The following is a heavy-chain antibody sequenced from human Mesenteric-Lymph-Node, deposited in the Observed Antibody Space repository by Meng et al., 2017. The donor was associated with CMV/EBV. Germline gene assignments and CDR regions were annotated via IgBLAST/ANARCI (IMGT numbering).Heavy chain of an antibody. V-gene: IGHV3-30*04. D-gene: IGHD3-3*01. Sequence: GESLKISCAASGFTFSSYAMHWVRQAPGKGLEWVAVISYDGSNKYYADSVKGRFTISRDNSKNTLYLQMNSLKTEDTAVYYCTIYDFWSGYSDYWGQGTLVTVSS. J-gene: IGHJ4*02. CDR1: GFTFSSYA. CDR2: ISYDGSNK. CDR3: TIYDFWSGYSDY.